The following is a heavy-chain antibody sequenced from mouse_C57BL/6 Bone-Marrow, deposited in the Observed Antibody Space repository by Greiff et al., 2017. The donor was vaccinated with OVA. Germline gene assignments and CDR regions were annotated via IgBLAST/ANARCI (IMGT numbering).Heavy chain of an antibody. CDR3: ARRDWAWFAY. J-gene: IGHJ3*01. D-gene: IGHD4-1*01. V-gene: IGHV1-69*01. CDR1: GYTFTSYW. CDR2: IDPSDSYT. Sequence: QVQLQQPGAELVMPGASVKLSCKASGYTFTSYWMHWVKQRPGQGLEWIGEIDPSDSYTNYNQQFKGKSTLTVDKSSSTAYMQLSSLTSEDSAVDYCARRDWAWFAYWGQGTLVTVSA.